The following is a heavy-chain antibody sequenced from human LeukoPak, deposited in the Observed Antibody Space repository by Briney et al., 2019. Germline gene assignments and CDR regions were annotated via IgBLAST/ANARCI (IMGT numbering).Heavy chain of an antibody. V-gene: IGHV1-8*01. CDR2: MNPNSGNT. D-gene: IGHD1-7*01. J-gene: IGHJ5*02. CDR3: ARTYWNYFRNNWFDP. CDR1: GYTFTSYD. Sequence: ASVKVSCRASGYTFTSYDINWVRQATGQGLEWMGWMNPNSGNTGYAQKFQGRVTMTRNTSISTAYMELSSLRSEDTAVYYCARTYWNYFRNNWFDPWGQGTLVTVSS.